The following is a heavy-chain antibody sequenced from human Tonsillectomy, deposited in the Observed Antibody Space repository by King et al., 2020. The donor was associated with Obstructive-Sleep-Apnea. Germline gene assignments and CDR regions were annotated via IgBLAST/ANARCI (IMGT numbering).Heavy chain of an antibody. J-gene: IGHJ4*02. CDR2: ISAYTGNT. V-gene: IGHV1-18*01. CDR1: GYTFTSYG. CDR3: ARVGYFDWSHSLLVDY. D-gene: IGHD3-9*01. Sequence: VQLVESGIEVKKPGASVKVSCKASGYTFTSYGVTWVRQAPGQGLEWMGWISAYTGNTNYAQKRQGRVTMTADTSTNTAYMDLRSLTSDDTAVYYCARVGYFDWSHSLLVDYWGQGTLVTVSS.